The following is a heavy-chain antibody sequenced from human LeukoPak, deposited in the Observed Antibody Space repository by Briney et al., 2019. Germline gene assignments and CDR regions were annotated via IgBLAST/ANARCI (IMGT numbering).Heavy chain of an antibody. CDR1: GGSISSYY. CDR3: ARGVRGIAAAGSLFYYYYYMDV. CDR2: IYYSGST. Sequence: SETLSLTCTVSGGSISSYYWSWLRQPPGKGLEWIGYIYYSGSTNYNPSLKSRVTISVDTSKNQFSLKLSSVTAADTAVYYCARGVRGIAAAGSLFYYYYYMDVWGKGTTVTVSS. D-gene: IGHD6-13*01. V-gene: IGHV4-59*01. J-gene: IGHJ6*03.